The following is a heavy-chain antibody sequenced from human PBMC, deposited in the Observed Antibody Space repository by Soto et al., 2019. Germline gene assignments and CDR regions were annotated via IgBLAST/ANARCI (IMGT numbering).Heavy chain of an antibody. D-gene: IGHD3-10*01. CDR3: ARELRFGEDYYGMDV. CDR1: GGSISSYY. CDR2: IYFGGST. V-gene: IGHV4-59*01. J-gene: IGHJ6*02. Sequence: PSETLSLTCTVSGGSISSYYWSWIRQPPGKGLEWIGYIYFGGSTNYNPSLKSRVTISVDTSKNQFSLKLSSVTAADTAVYYCARELRFGEDYYGMDVWGQGTTVTVSS.